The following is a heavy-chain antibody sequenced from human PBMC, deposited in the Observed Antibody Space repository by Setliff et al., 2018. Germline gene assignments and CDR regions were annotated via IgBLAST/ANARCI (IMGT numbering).Heavy chain of an antibody. CDR1: GFTFSSYS. Sequence: GVSLRLSCAASGFTFSSYSMNWVRQAPGKGLEWVSYISSSSSTIYYADSVKGRFTISRDNAKNSLYLQMNSLRAEDTAVYYCARVYSGYDPNHYFDYWGQGTLVTVSS. CDR2: ISSSSSTI. J-gene: IGHJ4*02. CDR3: ARVYSGYDPNHYFDY. V-gene: IGHV3-48*01. D-gene: IGHD5-12*01.